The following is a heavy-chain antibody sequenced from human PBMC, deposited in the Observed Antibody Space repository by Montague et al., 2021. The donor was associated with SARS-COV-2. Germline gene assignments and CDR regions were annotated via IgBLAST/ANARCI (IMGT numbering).Heavy chain of an antibody. CDR3: ARDQQLVLGYYYGMDV. V-gene: IGHV3-21*01. CDR1: GGSISSYH. CDR2: ISNSSSYI. D-gene: IGHD6-13*01. J-gene: IGHJ6*02. Sequence: ETLSLTCTVSGGSISSYHHYWGWIRQAPGKGLEWVSSISNSSSYIYYADSVKGRFTISRDNAKNSLYLQMNSLRAEDTAVYYCARDQQLVLGYYYGMDVWGQGTTVTVSS.